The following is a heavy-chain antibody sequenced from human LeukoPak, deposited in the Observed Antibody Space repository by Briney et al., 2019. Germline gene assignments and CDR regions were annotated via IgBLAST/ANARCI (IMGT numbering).Heavy chain of an antibody. CDR3: ARGRFGEDGMDV. D-gene: IGHD3-10*01. CDR1: GFTFSSYD. V-gene: IGHV3-33*01. Sequence: GGSLRLSCAASGFTFSSYDMHWVRQAPAKGLEWVAVIWYDGSSKYYADSVKGRFTISRDNAKNSLYLQMNSLRAEDTAVYYCARGRFGEDGMDVWGQGTTVTVSS. CDR2: IWYDGSSK. J-gene: IGHJ6*02.